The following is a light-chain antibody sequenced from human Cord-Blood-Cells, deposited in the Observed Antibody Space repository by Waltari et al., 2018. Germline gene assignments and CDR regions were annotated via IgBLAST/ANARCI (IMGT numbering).Light chain of an antibody. J-gene: IGKJ2*01. CDR2: TAS. CDR3: QQSYSTPLT. Sequence: DIQMTQSRSSLPAPVGDRVTIPCRASQTINIYLNWYQQKPGKAPKLLIYTASSWECGVPYRFSGSGSGTDFTLTISSLQPEDVAVYYCQQSYSTPLTFGQGTKVEIK. CDR1: QTINIY. V-gene: IGKV1-39*01.